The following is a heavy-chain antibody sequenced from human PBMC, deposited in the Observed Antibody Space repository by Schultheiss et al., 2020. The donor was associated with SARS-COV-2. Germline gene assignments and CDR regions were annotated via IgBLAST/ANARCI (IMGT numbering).Heavy chain of an antibody. D-gene: IGHD6-19*01. CDR1: GFSLSTSGVG. V-gene: IGHV2-26*01. Sequence: SGPTLVKPTQNLTLTCTFSGFSLSTSGVGVGWIRQPPGKALEWLAHIFSNDEKSYSTSLKSRLTISKDTSKSQVVLTMTNMDPVDTATYYCARLGTVVGHWFDPWGQGTLVTVSS. CDR2: IFSNDEK. J-gene: IGHJ5*02. CDR3: ARLGTVVGHWFDP.